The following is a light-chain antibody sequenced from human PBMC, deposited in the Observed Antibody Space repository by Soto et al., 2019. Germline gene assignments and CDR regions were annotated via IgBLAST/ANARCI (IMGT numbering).Light chain of an antibody. Sequence: ETVMTQSPTTLSVSPGDRANLPCRSSQSVGSDLAWYQQRRGQAPRLLIYGASTRATGIPARFSGSASGTEFTLTISGLQSEDFAVYYCQQYKNWPPITFGQGTRLEIK. J-gene: IGKJ5*01. V-gene: IGKV3-15*01. CDR1: QSVGSD. CDR2: GAS. CDR3: QQYKNWPPIT.